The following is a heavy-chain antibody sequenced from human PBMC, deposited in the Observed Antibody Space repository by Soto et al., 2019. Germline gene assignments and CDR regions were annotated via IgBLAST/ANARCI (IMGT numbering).Heavy chain of an antibody. D-gene: IGHD3-22*01. CDR1: GGSISSGDYY. V-gene: IGHV4-30-4*01. CDR2: IYYSGST. CDR3: ARDFLSDYYDSSGYYGSSYFDY. Sequence: SETLSLTCTVSGGSISSGDYYWSWIRQPPGKGLEWIGYIYYSGSTYYNPSLKSRVTISVDTSKNQFSLKLSSVTAADTAVYYCARDFLSDYYDSSGYYGSSYFDYWGQGTLVTVSS. J-gene: IGHJ4*02.